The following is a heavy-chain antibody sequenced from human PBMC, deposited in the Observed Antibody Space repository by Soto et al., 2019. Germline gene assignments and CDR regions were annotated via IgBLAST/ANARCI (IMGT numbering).Heavy chain of an antibody. V-gene: IGHV3-9*01. J-gene: IGHJ4*02. CDR1: GFTFDDYA. CDR3: AKDISMVRGVILDY. D-gene: IGHD3-10*01. CDR2: LSWNSGSI. Sequence: EVQLVESGGGLVQPGRSLRLSCAASGFTFDDYAMHWVRQAPGKGLEWVSGLSWNSGSIGYADSVKGRFTISRDNAKNYLYLKMNSLRAEDTALYYCAKDISMVRGVILDYWGQGTLVTVSS.